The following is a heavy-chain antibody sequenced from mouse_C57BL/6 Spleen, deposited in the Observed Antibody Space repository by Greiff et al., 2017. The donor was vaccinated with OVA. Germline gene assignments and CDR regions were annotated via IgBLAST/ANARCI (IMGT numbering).Heavy chain of an antibody. J-gene: IGHJ2*01. CDR3: ASTTVVATDFDY. D-gene: IGHD1-1*01. Sequence: VKLQESGAELARPGASVKMSCTASGYTFTSYTMHWVKQRPGQGLEWIGYINPSSGYTKYNQKFKDKATLTADKSSSTAYMQLSSLTSEDSAVYYCASTTVVATDFDYWGQGTTLTVSS. CDR1: GYTFTSYT. CDR2: INPSSGYT. V-gene: IGHV1-4*01.